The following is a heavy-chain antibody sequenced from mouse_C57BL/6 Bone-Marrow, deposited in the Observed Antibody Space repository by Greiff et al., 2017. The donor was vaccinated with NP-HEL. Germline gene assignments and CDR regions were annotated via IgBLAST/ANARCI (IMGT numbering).Heavy chain of an antibody. CDR2: INPSTGGT. CDR1: GYSFTGYY. V-gene: IGHV1-42*01. J-gene: IGHJ2*01. CDR3: GTLVYYFDY. D-gene: IGHD3-1*01. Sequence: VHVKQSGPELVKPGASVKISCKASGYSFTGYYMNWVKQSPEKSLEWIGEINPSTGGTTYNQKFKAKATLTVDKSSSTAYMQLKSLTSEDSAVYYCGTLVYYFDYWGQGTTLTVSS.